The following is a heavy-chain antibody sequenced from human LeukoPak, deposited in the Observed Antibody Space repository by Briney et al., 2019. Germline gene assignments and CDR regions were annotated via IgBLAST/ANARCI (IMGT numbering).Heavy chain of an antibody. V-gene: IGHV3-30*18. CDR2: ISYDGSNK. Sequence: GGSLRLSCAASGFTFSSYGMHWVRQAPGKGLEWVAVISYDGSNKYYADSVKGRFTISRDNSKNTLYLQMNSLRAEDTAVYYCAKTHSSGWRRNAFDSWGQGTMVTVSS. CDR1: GFTFSSYG. CDR3: AKTHSSGWRRNAFDS. J-gene: IGHJ3*02. D-gene: IGHD6-19*01.